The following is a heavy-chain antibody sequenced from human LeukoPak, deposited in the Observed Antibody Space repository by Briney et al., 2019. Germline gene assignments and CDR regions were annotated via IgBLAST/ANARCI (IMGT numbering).Heavy chain of an antibody. CDR3: ARVPLSDASGRYYSH. D-gene: IGHD3-10*01. CDR2: INTGNGNT. V-gene: IGHV1-3*04. CDR1: GYSFANYG. Sequence: ASVKVSCKTSGYSFANYGMHWVRQAPRQSLEWMGWINTGNGNTKSSQKFQDRVALTRDTSASTAYKELNSLSSEDTAVYYCARVPLSDASGRYYSHWGQGTLVTVSS. J-gene: IGHJ1*01.